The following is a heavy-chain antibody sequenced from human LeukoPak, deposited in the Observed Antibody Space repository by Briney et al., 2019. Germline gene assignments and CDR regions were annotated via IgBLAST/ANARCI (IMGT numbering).Heavy chain of an antibody. CDR3: ASRHCSGGDCYFAGADPFDH. Sequence: GGSLRLSCAASGFTVSSNYMSWVRQAPGKGLEWVSVIYKDGKIYYIDSVKGRSTISRDTSKNTLYLQMNSLRVEDTAVYYCASRHCSGGDCYFAGADPFDHWGQGTLVTVSS. CDR1: GFTVSSNY. J-gene: IGHJ4*02. V-gene: IGHV3-53*01. CDR2: IYKDGKI. D-gene: IGHD2-21*01.